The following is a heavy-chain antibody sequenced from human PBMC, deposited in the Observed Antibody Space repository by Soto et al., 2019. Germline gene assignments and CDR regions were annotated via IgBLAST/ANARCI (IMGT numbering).Heavy chain of an antibody. CDR2: VDYSGST. Sequence: QVQLQEAGPGLVKPSQTLSLTCTVSGCSISSGGYYWSWIRQHPGEGLEWIVYVDYSGSTYYNPCLKSRVTLTVDASKYQFSLKMSSVTVAEAAVYYCARNPRYWGQGTMVTVYS. V-gene: IGHV4-31*03. CDR1: GCSISSGGYY. CDR3: ARNPRY. J-gene: IGHJ4*02.